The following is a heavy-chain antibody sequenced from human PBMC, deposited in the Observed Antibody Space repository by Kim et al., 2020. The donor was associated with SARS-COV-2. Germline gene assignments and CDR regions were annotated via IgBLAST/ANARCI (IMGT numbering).Heavy chain of an antibody. Sequence: GGSLRLSCAASGFTFSSYGMHWVRQAPGKGLEWVAVISYDGSNKYYADSVKGRFTISRDNSKNTLYLQMNSLRAEDTAVYYCARSLGYCSSTSCYPEYFQHWGQGTLVTVSS. CDR1: GFTFSSYG. J-gene: IGHJ1*01. V-gene: IGHV3-30*03. CDR2: ISYDGSNK. D-gene: IGHD2-2*01. CDR3: ARSLGYCSSTSCYPEYFQH.